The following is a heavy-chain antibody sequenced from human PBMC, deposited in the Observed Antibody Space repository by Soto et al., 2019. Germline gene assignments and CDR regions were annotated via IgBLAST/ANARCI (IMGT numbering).Heavy chain of an antibody. CDR1: GYSFTRYG. Sequence: QVQLVQSGAEVKKPGASVKVSCKASGYSFTRYGISWVRQAPGQGLEWMGWISAYNGNTNYAQKLQGRVTMTTDTPTSTAYMDLGSLRSDDTALYNCAGDRAGGGYYFGYWGQGTLVTVSS. V-gene: IGHV1-18*01. J-gene: IGHJ4*02. CDR3: AGDRAGGGYYFGY. CDR2: ISAYNGNT. D-gene: IGHD1-26*01.